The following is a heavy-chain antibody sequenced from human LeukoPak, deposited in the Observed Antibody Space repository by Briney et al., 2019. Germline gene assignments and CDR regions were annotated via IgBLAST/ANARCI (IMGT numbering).Heavy chain of an antibody. J-gene: IGHJ5*02. CDR2: IYYSGST. D-gene: IGHD6-19*01. V-gene: IGHV4-39*01. Sequence: PSETLSLTCSVSGGSISSSSYYWGWIRQPPGKGLEWIGNIYYSGSTYYNPSLKSRVTISVDTSKNQFSLKLSSVTAADTAVYYCARRYSSGWYDWFDPWGQGTLVTVSS. CDR1: GGSISSSSYY. CDR3: ARRYSSGWYDWFDP.